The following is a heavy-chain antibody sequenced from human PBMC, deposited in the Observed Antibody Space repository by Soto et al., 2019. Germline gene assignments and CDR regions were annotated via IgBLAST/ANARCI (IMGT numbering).Heavy chain of an antibody. CDR2: IYYSGST. CDR3: ASLRFLEWSLDYFDY. Sequence: SETLSLTCTFSCGSIISGDYYWSWIRQPPGKGLEWIGYIYYSGSTYYNPSLKSRVTISVDTSKNQFSLKLSSVTAADTAVYYCASLRFLEWSLDYFDYWGQGTLVTVSS. J-gene: IGHJ4*02. V-gene: IGHV4-30-4*01. D-gene: IGHD3-3*01. CDR1: CGSIISGDYY.